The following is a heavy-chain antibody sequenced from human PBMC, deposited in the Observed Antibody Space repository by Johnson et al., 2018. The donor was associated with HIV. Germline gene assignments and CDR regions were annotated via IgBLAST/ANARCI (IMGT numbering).Heavy chain of an antibody. V-gene: IGHV3-30*18. CDR3: AKPPSMGADAFDI. Sequence: QMLLVESGGGLVQPGRSLRLSCAASGFTFSSYAMHWVRQAPDKGLEWVAVITYDGTKKYFADSVKGRFNISRDNSKNTLYLQMNSVRPEDAAVYYCAKPPSMGADAFDIWGQGTMVTVSS. CDR1: GFTFSSYA. CDR2: ITYDGTKK. J-gene: IGHJ3*02. D-gene: IGHD3-16*01.